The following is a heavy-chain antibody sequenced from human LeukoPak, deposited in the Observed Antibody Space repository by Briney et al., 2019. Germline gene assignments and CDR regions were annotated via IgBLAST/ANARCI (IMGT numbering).Heavy chain of an antibody. CDR1: GYSISSAYY. CDR2: IYHTGST. J-gene: IGHJ4*02. CDR3: AGIGSAYYGFDY. D-gene: IGHD3-22*01. V-gene: IGHV4-38-2*02. Sequence: PSETLSLTCTVSGYSISSAYYWGWIRQPPGKGLEWVGSIYHTGSTYYNPSLKSRVTISVDTSKNQFSLRLSSVTAADTAVYYCAGIGSAYYGFDYWGQGTLVTVSS.